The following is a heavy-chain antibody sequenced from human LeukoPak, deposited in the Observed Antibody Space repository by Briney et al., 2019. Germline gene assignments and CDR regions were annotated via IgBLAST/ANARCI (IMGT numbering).Heavy chain of an antibody. J-gene: IGHJ4*02. CDR3: ARQGDYYDSSGYYGFDY. CDR1: GGSNSSYY. Sequence: SETLSLTCTVSGGSNSSYYWSWIRQPPGKGLEWIGYIYYSGSTNYNPSLKSRVTISVDTSKNQFSLKLSSVTAADTAVYYCARQGDYYDSSGYYGFDYWGQGTLVTVSS. D-gene: IGHD3-22*01. V-gene: IGHV4-59*08. CDR2: IYYSGST.